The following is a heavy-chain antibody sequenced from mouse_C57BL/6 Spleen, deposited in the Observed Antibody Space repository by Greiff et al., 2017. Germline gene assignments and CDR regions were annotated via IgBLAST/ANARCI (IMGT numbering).Heavy chain of an antibody. CDR3: AREGRSRYFDV. D-gene: IGHD1-1*01. Sequence: VQLQQPGAELVRPGSSVNLSCKASGYTFTSYWMHWVKQRPIQGLEWIGNIDPSDSETHYNQKFKDKATLTVDTYSSTAYMQLSSLTSEDSAVYYCAREGRSRYFDVWGTGTTLTVSS. J-gene: IGHJ1*03. V-gene: IGHV1-52*01. CDR2: IDPSDSET. CDR1: GYTFTSYW.